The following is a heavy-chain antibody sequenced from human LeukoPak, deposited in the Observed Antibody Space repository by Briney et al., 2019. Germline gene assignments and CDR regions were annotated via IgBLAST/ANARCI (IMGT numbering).Heavy chain of an antibody. D-gene: IGHD4-17*01. J-gene: IGHJ5*02. CDR2: IYYSGGT. V-gene: IGHV4-31*03. CDR3: ARNHDYGDYNWFDP. Sequence: SETLSLTCTVSGGSISSGGYYWSWIRQHPGKGLEWIGYIYYSGGTYYNPSLKSRVTISVDTSKNQFSLKLSSVTAADTAVYYCARNHDYGDYNWFDPWGQGTLVTVSS. CDR1: GGSISSGGYY.